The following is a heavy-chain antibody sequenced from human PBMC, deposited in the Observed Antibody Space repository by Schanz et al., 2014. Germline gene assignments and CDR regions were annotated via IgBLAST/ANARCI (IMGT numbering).Heavy chain of an antibody. D-gene: IGHD3-16*01. CDR2: INPSGGST. CDR1: GRTFSSYT. J-gene: IGHJ5*02. CDR3: AGGLRRSHSDA. Sequence: QVQLVQSGAEVKKPGSPVKVSCKSSGRTFSSYTISWVRQAPGQGLEWMGIINPSGGSTRYGQKFQCRITVTTATADSTVYLDSISMRADSTAVCCSAGGLRRSHSDAWGQGILITVSS. V-gene: IGHV1-46*03.